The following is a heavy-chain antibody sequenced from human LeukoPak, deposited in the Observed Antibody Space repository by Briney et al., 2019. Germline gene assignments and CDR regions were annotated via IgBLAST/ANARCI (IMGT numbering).Heavy chain of an antibody. D-gene: IGHD1-1*01. V-gene: IGHV4-39*01. Sequence: SETLSLTCTVSGGSISSSSYYWGWIRQPPGKGLEWIGSVYYSGNTFYNPSLKSRVTISVDTSKNQFSLKLSSVTAADTAVYYCARRPANWESYYFDYWVQGTLVTVSS. CDR2: VYYSGNT. CDR3: ARRPANWESYYFDY. J-gene: IGHJ4*02. CDR1: GGSISSSSYY.